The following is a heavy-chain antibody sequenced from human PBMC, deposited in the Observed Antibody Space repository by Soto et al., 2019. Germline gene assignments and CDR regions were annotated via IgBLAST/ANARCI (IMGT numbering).Heavy chain of an antibody. CDR1: GCKFRSYA. D-gene: IGHD6-13*01. J-gene: IGHJ5*02. CDR2: ISYDESHE. V-gene: IGHV3-30*04. CDR3: ARAGYSSSWNWFDP. Sequence: GGSRRLSCAASGCKFRSYAMHWVRQAPGKGLEWVAVISYDESHEYYADSVKGRFTISRDNSKNTLYLQMNSLRGDDTAVYYCARAGYSSSWNWFDPWGQGTQVTVSS.